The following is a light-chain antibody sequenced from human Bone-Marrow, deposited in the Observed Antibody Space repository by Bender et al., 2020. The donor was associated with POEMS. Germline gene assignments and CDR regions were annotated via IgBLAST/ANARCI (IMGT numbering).Light chain of an antibody. Sequence: QSALTQPASVSGSPGQSITISCTGTSSDVGSYNLVSWYQQHPGKAPKVLIFEVNKRPSGVSNRFSGSKSGNTASLTISGLQAEDEATYYCCSYAGSTTLVFGGGTKLTVL. CDR3: CSYAGSTTLV. J-gene: IGLJ3*02. CDR1: SSDVGSYNL. V-gene: IGLV2-23*02. CDR2: EVN.